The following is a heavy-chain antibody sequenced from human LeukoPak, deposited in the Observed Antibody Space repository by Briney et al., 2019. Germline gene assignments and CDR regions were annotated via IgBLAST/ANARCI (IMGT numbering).Heavy chain of an antibody. Sequence: ASVKVSCKASGGTFSSYAISWVRQAPGQGLEWMGRIISILDIANNAQKFQGRVTITADKSTSTAYMELSSLRSEDTAVYYCARWSEIQMGNYWGQGTRVTVSS. D-gene: IGHD7-27*01. CDR3: ARWSEIQMGNY. J-gene: IGHJ4*02. V-gene: IGHV1-69*04. CDR2: IISILDIA. CDR1: GGTFSSYA.